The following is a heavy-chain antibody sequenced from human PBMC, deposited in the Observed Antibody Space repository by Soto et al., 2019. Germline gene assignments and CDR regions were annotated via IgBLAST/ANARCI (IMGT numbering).Heavy chain of an antibody. CDR3: ARGTMLRGPGYYYAMDV. D-gene: IGHD3-10*01. Sequence: SETLSLTCTVSGDSISRNGYFWTWIRQHPGKGLEWIGYIYYSGSSYYNPSLKSRVIISVDTSKNHFSLNLTAVTAADTAVYYCARGTMLRGPGYYYAMDVWGQGTTVTVSS. V-gene: IGHV4-31*03. J-gene: IGHJ6*02. CDR1: GDSISRNGYF. CDR2: IYYSGSS.